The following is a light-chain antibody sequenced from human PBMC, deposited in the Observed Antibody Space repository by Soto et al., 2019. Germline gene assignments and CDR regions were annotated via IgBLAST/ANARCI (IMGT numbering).Light chain of an antibody. CDR2: DAS. J-gene: IGKJ5*01. V-gene: IGKV3-15*01. CDR1: QSVSSN. CDR3: QQYIKWPIT. Sequence: ETVMTQSPGTLSLSPGERATLSFRSSQSVSSNLAWYQQKPGQAPRLLISDASTRATGIPARFSGSGSGTEFTLTVSSLQSEDFAVYYCQQYIKWPITFGQGTRLEIK.